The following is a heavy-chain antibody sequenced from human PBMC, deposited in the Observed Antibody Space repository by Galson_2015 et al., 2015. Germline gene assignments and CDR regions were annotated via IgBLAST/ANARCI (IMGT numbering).Heavy chain of an antibody. V-gene: IGHV3-30-3*01. J-gene: IGHJ4*02. CDR1: GSTFSSYG. CDR2: ISYDGSNK. D-gene: IGHD5-18*01. CDR3: ARDRGYSYGPDY. Sequence: SLRLSCAASGSTFSSYGMHWVRQALGKGLEWVAVISYDGSNKYYADSVKGRFTISRDNSKNTLYLQMNSLRAEDTAVYYCARDRGYSYGPDYWGQGTLVTVSS.